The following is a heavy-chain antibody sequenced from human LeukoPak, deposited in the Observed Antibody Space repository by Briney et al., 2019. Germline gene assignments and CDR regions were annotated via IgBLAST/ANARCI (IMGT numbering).Heavy chain of an antibody. Sequence: SETLSLTCTVSGGSISSSNYYWGWIRQPPGKGLEWIGTIYYSGDSYYNPSLKSRASISVDTSKNRFSLDVNSVTAADTAVYFCARHENIIMVPTAHAFDYWGQGALVTVSS. CDR1: GGSISSSNYY. D-gene: IGHD2/OR15-2a*01. J-gene: IGHJ4*02. CDR3: ARHENIIMVPTAHAFDY. V-gene: IGHV4-39*01. CDR2: IYYSGDS.